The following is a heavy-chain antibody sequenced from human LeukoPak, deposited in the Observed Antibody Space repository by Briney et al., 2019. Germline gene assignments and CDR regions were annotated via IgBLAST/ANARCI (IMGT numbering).Heavy chain of an antibody. CDR2: IKQDGSEK. CDR3: ATPGSGIWCFDY. D-gene: IGHD6-13*01. Sequence: GGSLRLSCAASGFTFSTYWMSWVRQAPGKGLEWVAGIKQDGSEKYYVDSVKGRFTISRDNAKNSVYLQMTSLRAEDTAVYYCATPGSGIWCFDYWGQGTLLTVSS. CDR1: GFTFSTYW. V-gene: IGHV3-7*01. J-gene: IGHJ4*02.